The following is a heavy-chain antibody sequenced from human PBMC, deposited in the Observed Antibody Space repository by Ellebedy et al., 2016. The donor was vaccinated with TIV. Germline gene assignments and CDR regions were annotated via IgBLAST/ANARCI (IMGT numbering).Heavy chain of an antibody. J-gene: IGHJ5*02. CDR2: VSGSGETM. D-gene: IGHD1-26*01. CDR3: AKVTPPLLGATES. Sequence: GGSLRLSXVASGFTFSTYGMTWVRQAPGKGLEWVSGVSGSGETMYYADSVKGRFTISRDNSKNTLYLQMHGLRVEDTAVYYCAKVTPPLLGATESWGQGTLVTVSS. V-gene: IGHV3-23*01. CDR1: GFTFSTYG.